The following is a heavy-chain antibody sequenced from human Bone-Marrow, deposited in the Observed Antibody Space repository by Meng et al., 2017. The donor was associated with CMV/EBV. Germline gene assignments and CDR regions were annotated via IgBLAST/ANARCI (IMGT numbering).Heavy chain of an antibody. CDR1: GFTFSSYA. V-gene: IGHV3-23*01. CDR2: ISGSGGST. Sequence: GESLKISCAASGFTFSSYAMSWVRQAPGKGLEWVSAISGSGGSTYYADSVKGRFTISRDNSKNTLYLQMNSLRAEDTAVYYCAKDREAMLSGEQQLTHWGQGTLVTVSS. J-gene: IGHJ4*02. D-gene: IGHD6-13*01. CDR3: AKDREAMLSGEQQLTH.